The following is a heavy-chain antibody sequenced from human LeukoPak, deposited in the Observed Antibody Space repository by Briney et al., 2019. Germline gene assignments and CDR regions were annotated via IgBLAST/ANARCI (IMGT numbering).Heavy chain of an antibody. J-gene: IGHJ4*02. Sequence: GGSLRLSSAASGFTFSSYAMHWVRQAPGKGLEYVSAISSNGGSTYYANSVKGRFTISRDNSKNTLYLQMGSLRAEDMAVYYCARGGYCSSTRCYLYYWGQEPLVTVSS. CDR1: GFTFSSYA. CDR2: ISSNGGST. CDR3: ARGGYCSSTRCYLYY. V-gene: IGHV3-64*01. D-gene: IGHD2-2*01.